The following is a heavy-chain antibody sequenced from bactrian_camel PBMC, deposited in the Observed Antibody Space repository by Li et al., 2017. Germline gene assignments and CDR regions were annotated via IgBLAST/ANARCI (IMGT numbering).Heavy chain of an antibody. J-gene: IGHJ6*01. CDR1: GYTGSRYL. V-gene: IGHV3S1*01. D-gene: IGHD3*01. CDR3: AADRGYGLGCDDGSGY. CDR2: LYTGDTTT. Sequence: QLVESGGGSAQAGGSLRLSCTRSGYTGSRYLLAWFRQAPGEEREAVAALYTGDTTTFYADSVNGRFTISRDNAKYTVYLQMNSLKFEDTAVYYCAADRGYGLGCDDGSGYWGQGTQVTVS.